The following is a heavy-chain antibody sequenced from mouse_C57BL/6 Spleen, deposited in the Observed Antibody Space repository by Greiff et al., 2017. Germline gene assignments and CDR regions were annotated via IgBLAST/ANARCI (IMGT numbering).Heavy chain of an antibody. J-gene: IGHJ2*01. CDR2: INPNNGGT. D-gene: IGHD1-1*01. V-gene: IGHV1-26*01. CDR1: GYTFTDYY. Sequence: EVQLQQSGPELVKPGASVKISCKASGYTFTDYYMNWVKQSHGKSLEWIGDINPNNGGTSYNQKFKGKATLTVDKSSSTAYMELRSLTSEDSAVYYCAVITTGSWGQGTTLTVSS. CDR3: AVITTGS.